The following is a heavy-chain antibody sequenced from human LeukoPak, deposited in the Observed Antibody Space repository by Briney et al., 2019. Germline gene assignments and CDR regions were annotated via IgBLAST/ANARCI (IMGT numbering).Heavy chain of an antibody. CDR2: ANAGNGDT. J-gene: IGHJ4*02. D-gene: IGHD1-26*01. CDR3: ARGRWVGTTQAYYLDF. Sequence: ASVKVSCKTSGYGFMNYAVQWVRQAPGERLEWMGWANAGNGDTRYSPEFQGRVTIARDTSASTVYMELSSLTSADTATYYCARGRWVGTTQAYYLDFWGQGTLVTVSS. V-gene: IGHV1-3*01. CDR1: GYGFMNYA.